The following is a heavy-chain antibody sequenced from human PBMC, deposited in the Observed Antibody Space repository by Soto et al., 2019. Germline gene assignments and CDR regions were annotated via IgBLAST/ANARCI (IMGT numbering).Heavy chain of an antibody. D-gene: IGHD6-13*01. CDR1: GFTFSSYG. V-gene: IGHV3-33*01. J-gene: IGHJ4*02. Sequence: QVQLVESGGGVVQPGRSLRLSCAASGFTFSSYGMHWVRQAPGKGLEWVAVIWYDGSNKYYADSVKGRFTISRDNSKNTLYLQMNSLRAEDTAVYYCARDRVSGQPNYYFDCWGQGTLVTVSS. CDR3: ARDRVSGQPNYYFDC. CDR2: IWYDGSNK.